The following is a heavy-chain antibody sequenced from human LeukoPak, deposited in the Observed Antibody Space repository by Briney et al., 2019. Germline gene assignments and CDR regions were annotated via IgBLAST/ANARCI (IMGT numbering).Heavy chain of an antibody. J-gene: IGHJ4*02. Sequence: GGSLRLSFTASAFSFRSYWMSWVRQAPGKGLEWVANIKQDGSDKYYVDSVKGRFTISRDNAKNSLYLQMNSLRAEDSALYYGARASAVAGTRDYWGQGTLVTVSS. CDR3: ARASAVAGTRDY. D-gene: IGHD6-19*01. CDR2: IKQDGSDK. V-gene: IGHV3-7*01. CDR1: AFSFRSYW.